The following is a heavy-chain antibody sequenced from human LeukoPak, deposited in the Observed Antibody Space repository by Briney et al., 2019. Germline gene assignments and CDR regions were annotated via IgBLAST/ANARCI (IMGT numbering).Heavy chain of an antibody. D-gene: IGHD3/OR15-3a*01. Sequence: PSETLSPTCTVSGGSISSSSYYWGWIRQPPGKGLEWIGSIYYSGSTYYNPSLKSRVTISVDTSKNQFSLKLSSVTAADTAVYYCARHRDYYFDYWGQGTLVTVSS. V-gene: IGHV4-39*01. CDR1: GGSISSSSYY. J-gene: IGHJ4*02. CDR2: IYYSGST. CDR3: ARHRDYYFDY.